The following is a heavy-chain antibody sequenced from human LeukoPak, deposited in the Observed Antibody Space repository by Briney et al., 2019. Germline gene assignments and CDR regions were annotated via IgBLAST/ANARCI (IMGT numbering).Heavy chain of an antibody. CDR1: GFTFSSYA. CDR2: ISGGGGST. D-gene: IGHD4-17*01. J-gene: IGHJ4*02. CDR3: AKDYGDYAGGSEYFDY. Sequence: PGGSLGLSCAASGFTFSSYAMSWVRQAPGKGLEWVSAISGGGGSTYYADSVKGRFTISRDNSKNTLYLQMNSLRAEDTAVYYCAKDYGDYAGGSEYFDYWGQGTLVTVSS. V-gene: IGHV3-23*01.